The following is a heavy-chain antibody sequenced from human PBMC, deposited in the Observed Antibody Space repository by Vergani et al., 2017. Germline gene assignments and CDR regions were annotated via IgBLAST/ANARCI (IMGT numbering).Heavy chain of an antibody. CDR2: INHSGST. V-gene: IGHV4-34*01. J-gene: IGHJ2*01. CDR3: ARGNEDSSGWPRYYWYFDL. D-gene: IGHD6-19*01. Sequence: QVQLQQWGAGLLKPSETLSLTCAVYGGSFSGYYWSWIRQPPGKGLEWIGEINHSGSTNYNPSLKSRVTISVDTSKNQFSLKLSSVTAADTAVYCCARGNEDSSGWPRYYWYFDLWGRGTLVTVSS. CDR1: GGSFSGYY.